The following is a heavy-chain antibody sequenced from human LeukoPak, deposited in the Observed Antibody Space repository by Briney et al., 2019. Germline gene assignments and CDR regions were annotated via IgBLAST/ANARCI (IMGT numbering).Heavy chain of an antibody. J-gene: IGHJ6*02. CDR1: GGSISSYY. CDR2: IYYSGST. CDR3: AGAPTLTGYPYYYYYGMDV. V-gene: IGHV4-59*01. D-gene: IGHD3-9*01. Sequence: SETLSLTCTVSGGSISSYYWSWIRQPPGKGLEWIGYIYYSGSTNYNPSLKSRVTISVDTSKNQFSLKLSSVTAADTAVYYCAGAPTLTGYPYYYYYGMDVWGQGTTVTVSS.